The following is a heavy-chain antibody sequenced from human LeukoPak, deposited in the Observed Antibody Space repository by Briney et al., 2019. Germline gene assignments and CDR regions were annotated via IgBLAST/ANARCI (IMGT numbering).Heavy chain of an antibody. CDR1: GFTFSSYA. CDR3: ARDKTEQWLVLEAFDI. CDR2: ISGSGGST. D-gene: IGHD6-19*01. Sequence: GGSLRLSCAASGFTFSSYAMSWVRQAPGKGLEWVSAISGSGGSTYYADSARGRFTISRDNAKNSLYLQMNSLRAEDTAVYYCARDKTEQWLVLEAFDIWGQGTVVTVSS. J-gene: IGHJ3*02. V-gene: IGHV3-23*01.